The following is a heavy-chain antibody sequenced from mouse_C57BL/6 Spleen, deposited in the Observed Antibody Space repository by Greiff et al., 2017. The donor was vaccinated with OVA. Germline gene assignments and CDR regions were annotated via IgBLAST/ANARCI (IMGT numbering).Heavy chain of an antibody. CDR1: GYTFTDYY. CDR3: AGDTVVAHWYFDV. CDR2: INPNNGGT. D-gene: IGHD1-1*01. J-gene: IGHJ1*03. V-gene: IGHV1-26*01. Sequence: EVQLQQSGPELVKPGASVKISCKASGYTFTDYYMNWVKQSHGKSLEWIGDINPNNGGTSYNQKFKGKATLTVDKSSSTAYMELRSLTSEDAAVYYCAGDTVVAHWYFDVWGTGTTVTVSS.